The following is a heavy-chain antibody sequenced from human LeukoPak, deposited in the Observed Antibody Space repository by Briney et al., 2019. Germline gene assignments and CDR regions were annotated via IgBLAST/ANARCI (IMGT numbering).Heavy chain of an antibody. V-gene: IGHV4-59*11. CDR1: GGSINSHY. D-gene: IGHD6-13*01. Sequence: SETLSLTCTVSGGSINSHYGNWVRQPQGKGLEWIGYIYYTGSATYNPFLSSRVTISVDTSNNQFSLKLTSVTAADTAVYYCARGRLSGSSHFDSWGQGTLVTVSS. CDR2: IYYTGSA. CDR3: ARGRLSGSSHFDS. J-gene: IGHJ4*02.